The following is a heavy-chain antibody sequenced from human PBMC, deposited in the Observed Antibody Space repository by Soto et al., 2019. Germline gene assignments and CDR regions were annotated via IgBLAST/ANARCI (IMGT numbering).Heavy chain of an antibody. D-gene: IGHD1-26*01. CDR1: GGTFSSYA. V-gene: IGHV1-69*01. Sequence: QVQLVQSGAEVKKPGSSVTVSCKASGGTFSSYAISWVRQAPGQGLEWMGGIISIFGTANYAQKLQGRVTITADESTSTDYMELSSLRSEDTAVYYCASDNSGSYLSWFDPWGQGTLVTVSS. CDR3: ASDNSGSYLSWFDP. CDR2: IISIFGTA. J-gene: IGHJ5*02.